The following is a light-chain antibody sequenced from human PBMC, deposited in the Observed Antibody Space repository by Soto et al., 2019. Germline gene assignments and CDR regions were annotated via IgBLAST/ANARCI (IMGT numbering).Light chain of an antibody. J-gene: IGKJ4*01. V-gene: IGKV1-39*01. Sequence: DIQMAQSPSSLSASVGDGVTITCRASQSISNNVNWYQQKPGKAPKLLIYAASRLQSGVPSRFSGTGSRTDFTLTVSSLQPDDFATYYCRETFSTRSFTFGGGTKVEI. CDR1: QSISNN. CDR3: RETFSTRSFT. CDR2: AAS.